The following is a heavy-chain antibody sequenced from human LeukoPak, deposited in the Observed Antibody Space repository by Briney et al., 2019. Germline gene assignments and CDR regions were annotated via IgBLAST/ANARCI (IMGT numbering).Heavy chain of an antibody. CDR3: ARSGYSSGWYLNKDYYYYYGMDV. Sequence: PSETLSLTCAVYGGSFSGYYWSWIRQPPGKGLEWIGEINHSGSTNYNPSLKSRVNISVDTSKKQFSLKLSSVTAADTAVYYCARSGYSSGWYLNKDYYYYYGMDVWGQGTTVTVSS. J-gene: IGHJ6*02. D-gene: IGHD6-19*01. V-gene: IGHV4-34*01. CDR2: INHSGST. CDR1: GGSFSGYY.